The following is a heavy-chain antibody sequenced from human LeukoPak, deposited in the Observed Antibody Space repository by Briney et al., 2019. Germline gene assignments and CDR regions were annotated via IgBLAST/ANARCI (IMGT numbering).Heavy chain of an antibody. CDR3: ARRYCSGGSCSVDH. CDR1: GYTFTGYY. D-gene: IGHD2-15*01. CDR2: INPNSGGT. V-gene: IGHV1-2*02. J-gene: IGHJ4*02. Sequence: GASVKVSCKASGYTFTGYYMHWVRQAPGQGLEWMGWINPNSGGTNYAQKFQGRVTMTRDTSISTAYMELSRLRSDDTAVYYCARRYCSGGSCSVDHWGQGTLVTVSS.